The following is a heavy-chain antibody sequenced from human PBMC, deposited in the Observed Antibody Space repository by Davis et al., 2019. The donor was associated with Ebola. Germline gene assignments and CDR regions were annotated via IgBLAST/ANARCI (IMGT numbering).Heavy chain of an antibody. CDR3: ARGNGDTLGDIYYYYGMDV. D-gene: IGHD2-15*01. CDR2: ISSDSDYI. Sequence: GESLKISCAASGFTFSTYSMSWVRQAPGKGLEWVSSISSDSDYIYYADSAKGRFTISRDNAKNSLYLQMNSLRAEDTAVYYCARGNGDTLGDIYYYYGMDVWGQGTTVTVSS. CDR1: GFTFSTYS. J-gene: IGHJ6*02. V-gene: IGHV3-21*04.